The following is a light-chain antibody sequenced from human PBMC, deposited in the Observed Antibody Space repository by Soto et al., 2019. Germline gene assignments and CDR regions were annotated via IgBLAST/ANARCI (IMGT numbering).Light chain of an antibody. Sequence: TQNPRNMALYPGERYTVPCRAVQSVTSTYMAWYQQKPGQAPRLHIYGASSRATGIPDRFSGSGSGTEFSLSISTLQSEDFAVYYCQQYSKWPITFGQGTRLEIK. CDR1: QSVTSTY. CDR2: GAS. J-gene: IGKJ5*01. V-gene: IGKV3-20*01. CDR3: QQYSKWPIT.